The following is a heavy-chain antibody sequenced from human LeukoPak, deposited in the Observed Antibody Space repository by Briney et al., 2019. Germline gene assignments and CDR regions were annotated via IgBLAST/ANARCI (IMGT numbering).Heavy chain of an antibody. V-gene: IGHV1-69*13. J-gene: IGHJ4*02. CDR1: GYTFTSYA. CDR2: IIPIFGTA. CDR3: ERKRGSVFSPFDS. Sequence: SVKVSCKASGYTFTSYAISWVRQAPGQGLEWMGGIIPIFGTANYAQKFRGRVTITADESTSTAYMELSSLRSEDTAVYYCERKRGSVFSPFDSGAREPLAT. D-gene: IGHD3-10*01.